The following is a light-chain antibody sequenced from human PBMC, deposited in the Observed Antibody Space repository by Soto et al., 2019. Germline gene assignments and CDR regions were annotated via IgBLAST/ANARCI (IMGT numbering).Light chain of an antibody. CDR1: SSNIGAGYD. J-gene: IGLJ2*01. CDR2: ANI. Sequence: QSVLTQPPSVSGAPGQRVTISCTGTSSNIGAGYDVHWYQQLPGTAPRLLIYANIHRPSGVPDRFSGSKSGTSASLAITGLQAEDEADYFCQSYDSSLRAVVFGGGTKVTVL. CDR3: QSYDSSLRAVV. V-gene: IGLV1-40*01.